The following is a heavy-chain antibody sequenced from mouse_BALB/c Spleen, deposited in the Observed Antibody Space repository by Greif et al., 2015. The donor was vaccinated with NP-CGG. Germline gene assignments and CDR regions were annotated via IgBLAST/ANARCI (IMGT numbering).Heavy chain of an antibody. J-gene: IGHJ2*01. Sequence: QVQLQQSGAELVKPGASVKLSCKASGYTFTSYYMYWVKQRPGQGLEWIGETNPSNGGTNFNEKFKSKATLTVDKSSTTAYMQLSSLTSEDSAVYYCTRLSGNYGGGSYFDYWDQGTTLTVSS. D-gene: IGHD2-1*01. CDR2: TNPSNGGT. CDR1: GYTFTSYY. V-gene: IGHV1S81*02. CDR3: TRLSGNYGGGSYFDY.